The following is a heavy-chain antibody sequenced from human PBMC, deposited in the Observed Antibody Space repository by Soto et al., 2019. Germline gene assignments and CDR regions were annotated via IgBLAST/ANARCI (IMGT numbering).Heavy chain of an antibody. CDR1: GDSISSSNW. Sequence: SEALSLTCAVFGDSISSSNWWSWVRQAAGKGLEWIGEIYHSGATTYNPSLKSRATISVDPSNNHFSLKLTSVTAADTAVYFCSRDLGTGTDYWRQVTLVPVSS. V-gene: IGHV4-4*02. D-gene: IGHD1-1*01. CDR3: SRDLGTGTDY. J-gene: IGHJ4*02. CDR2: IYHSGAT.